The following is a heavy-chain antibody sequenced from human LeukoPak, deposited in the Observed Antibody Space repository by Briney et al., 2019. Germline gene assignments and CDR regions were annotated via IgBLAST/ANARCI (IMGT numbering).Heavy chain of an antibody. CDR3: ARGAPRGYFDWLSTYYYYGMDV. V-gene: IGHV3-7*01. J-gene: IGHJ6*02. D-gene: IGHD3-9*01. Sequence: GGSLRLSCAASGFTFSSYWMSWVHQAPGKGLEWVANIKQDGSEKYYVDSVKGRFTISRDNAKNSLYLQMNSLRAEDTAVYYCARGAPRGYFDWLSTYYYYGMDVWGQGTTVTVSS. CDR2: IKQDGSEK. CDR1: GFTFSSYW.